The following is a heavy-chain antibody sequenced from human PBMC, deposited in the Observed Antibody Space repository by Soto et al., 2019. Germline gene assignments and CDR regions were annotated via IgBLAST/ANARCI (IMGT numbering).Heavy chain of an antibody. Sequence: EVQLVESGGGLVQPGGSLRLSCAASGFTFSIYWMSWVRQAPGKGLEWVANIRQDGSDKYYVDSVKGRFTISRDNSKNSLYLQMNSLRAEDTAIYYCASPQQWLGQRGDFDYWGQGTLVTVSS. CDR2: IRQDGSDK. V-gene: IGHV3-7*05. J-gene: IGHJ4*02. D-gene: IGHD6-19*01. CDR3: ASPQQWLGQRGDFDY. CDR1: GFTFSIYW.